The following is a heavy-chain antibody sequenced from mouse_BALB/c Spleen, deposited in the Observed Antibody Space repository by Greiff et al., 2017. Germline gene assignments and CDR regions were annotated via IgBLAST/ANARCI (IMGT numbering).Heavy chain of an antibody. CDR1: GFTFSSYG. J-gene: IGHJ4*01. CDR3: ARDRGTGAMDY. CDR2: INSNGGST. D-gene: IGHD3-1*01. V-gene: IGHV5-6-3*01. Sequence: EVQLVESGGGLVQPGGSLKLSCAASGFTFSSYGMSWVRQTPDKRLELVATINSNGGSTYYPDSVKGRFTISRDNAKNTLYLQMSSLKSEDTAMYYCARDRGTGAMDYWGQGTSVTVSS.